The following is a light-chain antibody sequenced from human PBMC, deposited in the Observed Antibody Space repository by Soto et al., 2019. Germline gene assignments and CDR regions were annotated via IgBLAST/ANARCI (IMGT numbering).Light chain of an antibody. Sequence: QSVLTQPPSASGTPGQRVTISCSGSNSNIGSNTVNWYQQLPGTAPKLLIYSNNQRPSGVPDRFSGSKSGTSASLAISGLQSEAEADYYCAAWDDSLNGVVFGGGTKLTVL. CDR2: SNN. CDR1: NSNIGSNT. J-gene: IGLJ2*01. V-gene: IGLV1-44*01. CDR3: AAWDDSLNGVV.